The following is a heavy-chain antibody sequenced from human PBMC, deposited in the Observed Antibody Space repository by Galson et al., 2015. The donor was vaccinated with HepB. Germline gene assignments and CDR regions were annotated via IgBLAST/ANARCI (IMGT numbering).Heavy chain of an antibody. V-gene: IGHV3-33*01. CDR1: GFTFSSYG. D-gene: IGHD1-26*01. Sequence: SLRLSCAASGFTFSSYGMHWVRQAPGKGLEWVAVKWYDGSNKYYADSVKGRFTISRDNSKNTLYLQMNSLRAEDTAVYYCARDWPHRGPSGASLDYWGQGTLVTVSS. CDR2: KWYDGSNK. CDR3: ARDWPHRGPSGASLDY. J-gene: IGHJ4*02.